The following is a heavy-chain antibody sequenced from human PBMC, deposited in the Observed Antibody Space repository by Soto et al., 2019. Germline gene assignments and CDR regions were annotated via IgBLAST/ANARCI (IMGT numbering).Heavy chain of an antibody. J-gene: IGHJ3*01. CDR1: GGSISSYY. V-gene: IGHV4-59*01. Sequence: TSETLSLTCTVSGGSISSYYWSWIRQPPGKGLEWIGYIYYSGSTNYNPSLKGRVTISVDTSKNQFSLKLSSVTAADTAVYYCARVWGGAFDFWGQGTMVTVSS. D-gene: IGHD3-10*01. CDR3: ARVWGGAFDF. CDR2: IYYSGST.